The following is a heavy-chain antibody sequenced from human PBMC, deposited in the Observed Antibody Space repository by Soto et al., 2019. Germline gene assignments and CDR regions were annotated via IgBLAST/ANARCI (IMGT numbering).Heavy chain of an antibody. D-gene: IGHD5-18*01. CDR3: ARAVQLWVDV. CDR1: GYTFINYA. Sequence: GASVKVSCKASGYTFINYAMYWVRQAPGQRLEWMGWINAGNGNTKYPQKFQGRVTITRDTSASTAYMELSSLRSEDTAVYYCARAVQLWVDVWGQGTTVTVSS. V-gene: IGHV1-3*01. J-gene: IGHJ6*02. CDR2: INAGNGNT.